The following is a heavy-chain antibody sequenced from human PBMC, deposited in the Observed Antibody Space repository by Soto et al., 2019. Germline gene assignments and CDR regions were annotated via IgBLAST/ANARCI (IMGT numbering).Heavy chain of an antibody. J-gene: IGHJ6*02. CDR1: GGTFSSYA. V-gene: IGHV1-69*13. D-gene: IGHD3-10*01. CDR2: IIPIFGTA. CDR3: ARVQGSGSYYGAYYYYGMDV. Sequence: SVKVSCKASGGTFSSYAISWVRQAPGQGLEWMGGIIPIFGTANYAQKFQGRVTITADESTSTAYMELSSLGSEDTAVYYCARVQGSGSYYGAYYYYGMDVWGQGTTVTVSS.